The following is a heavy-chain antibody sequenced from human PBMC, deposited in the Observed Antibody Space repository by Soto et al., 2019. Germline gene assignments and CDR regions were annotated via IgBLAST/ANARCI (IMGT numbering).Heavy chain of an antibody. V-gene: IGHV5-51*01. J-gene: IGHJ3*02. D-gene: IGHD6-13*01. Sequence: GESLKISCKGSGYSFTSYWIGWVRQMPGKGLEWMGIIYPGDSDTRYSPSFQGQVTISADKSISPAYLQWSSLKASDTALYYCARNLGPDPGDPSRRIAAGGAFDIWGQGTMVTVSS. CDR2: IYPGDSDT. CDR1: GYSFTSYW. CDR3: ARNLGPDPGDPSRRIAAGGAFDI.